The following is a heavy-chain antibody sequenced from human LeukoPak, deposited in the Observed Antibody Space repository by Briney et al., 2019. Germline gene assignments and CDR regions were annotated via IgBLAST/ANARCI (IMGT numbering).Heavy chain of an antibody. D-gene: IGHD6-13*01. Sequence: PGGSLRLSCVGSGFTLSIYWMYWIRQSPGKGLLWVARINPDGSIADYTDSVKGRFTISRDNVKNTLYLQMNSLRAEDTAVYYCARDAGPNTQKIAAAGVYYYYYMDVWGKGTTVTVSS. V-gene: IGHV3-74*01. CDR1: GFTLSIYW. CDR3: ARDAGPNTQKIAAAGVYYYYYMDV. CDR2: INPDGSIA. J-gene: IGHJ6*03.